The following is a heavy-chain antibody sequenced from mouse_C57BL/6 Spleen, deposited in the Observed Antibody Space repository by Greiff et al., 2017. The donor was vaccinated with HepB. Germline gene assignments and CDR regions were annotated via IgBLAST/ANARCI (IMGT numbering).Heavy chain of an antibody. J-gene: IGHJ1*03. CDR2: ISSGGDYI. CDR1: GFTFSSYA. CDR3: TSRNYYGSSYWYFDV. V-gene: IGHV5-9-1*02. D-gene: IGHD1-1*01. Sequence: EVQLVESGEGLVKPGGSLKLSCAASGFTFSSYAMSWVRRTPEKRLEWVAYISSGGDYIYYADTVKGRFTISRDNARNTLYLQMSSLKSEDTAMYYCTSRNYYGSSYWYFDVWGTGTTVTVSS.